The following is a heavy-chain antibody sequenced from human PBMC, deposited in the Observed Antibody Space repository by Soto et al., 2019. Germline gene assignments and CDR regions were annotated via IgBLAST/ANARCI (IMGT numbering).Heavy chain of an antibody. J-gene: IGHJ4*02. D-gene: IGHD4-17*01. CDR1: GDSMRSSSNH. Sequence: SETLSLTCTVSGDSMRSSSNHWGWIRLPPGKGLEWIGNIYYSENTYYNPSLKSRVTISVDTSKNQFSLRLTSVTAADTAVYYCATHPPYGPLDYWGQGTLVTVSS. V-gene: IGHV4-39*01. CDR3: ATHPPYGPLDY. CDR2: IYYSENT.